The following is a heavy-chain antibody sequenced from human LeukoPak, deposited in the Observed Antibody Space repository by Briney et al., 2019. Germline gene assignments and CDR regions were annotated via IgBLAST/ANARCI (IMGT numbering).Heavy chain of an antibody. CDR2: ISSSSSYI. J-gene: IGHJ3*02. CDR1: GFTFSNAW. CDR3: AGYLMVRGVRIGAFDI. V-gene: IGHV3-21*01. Sequence: GGSLRLSCAASGFTFSNAWMSWVRQAPGKGLEWVSSISSSSSYIYYADSVKGRFTISRDNAKNSLYLQMNSLRAEDTAVYYRAGYLMVRGVRIGAFDIWGQGTMVTVSS. D-gene: IGHD3-10*01.